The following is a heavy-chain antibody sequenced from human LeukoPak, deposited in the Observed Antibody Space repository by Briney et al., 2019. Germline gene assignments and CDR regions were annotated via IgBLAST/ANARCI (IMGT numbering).Heavy chain of an antibody. D-gene: IGHD3-22*01. J-gene: IGHJ4*02. V-gene: IGHV3-21*01. Sequence: PGGSLRLSCAASGFTFSSYSMNWVRQAPGKGLEWVSSISSSSSYIYYADSVKGRFTISRDNAKNSLYLQMNSLRAEDTAVYYCARGANYYDSSGYYYWGQGTLVTVSS. CDR2: ISSSSSYI. CDR3: ARGANYYDSSGYYY. CDR1: GFTFSSYS.